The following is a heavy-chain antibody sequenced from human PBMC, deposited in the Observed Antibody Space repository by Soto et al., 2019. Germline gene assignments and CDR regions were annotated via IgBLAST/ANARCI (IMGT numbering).Heavy chain of an antibody. CDR2: ITPMFGTA. D-gene: IGHD6-19*01. J-gene: IGHJ2*01. V-gene: IGHV1-69*12. CDR3: AQTLGSALAGPVRFGL. CDR1: GGTFSRYA. Sequence: QVQLVQSGAEVKKPGSSVKVSCKASGGTFSRYAISWVRQAPGQGLEWMGGITPMFGTANYAQKFQGRVTITADESPSTDHKELGRLRYEDTAVYYCAQTLGSALAGPVRFGLWGRGTLVIVSS.